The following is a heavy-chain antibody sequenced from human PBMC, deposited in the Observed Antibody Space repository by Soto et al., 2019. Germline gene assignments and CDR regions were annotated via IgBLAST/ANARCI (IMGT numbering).Heavy chain of an antibody. CDR2: IYHSGST. D-gene: IGHD6-19*01. J-gene: IGHJ3*02. Sequence: QVQLQESGPGLVKPSGTLSLTCAVSGGSISSSNWWSWVRQPPGKGLEWIGEIYHSGSTNYNPSLKSRVTISVDKSKNQFSLKLSSVTTADTVVYYCASRYSSGWYGNAFDIWGQGTMVTVSS. CDR3: ASRYSSGWYGNAFDI. V-gene: IGHV4-4*02. CDR1: GGSISSSNW.